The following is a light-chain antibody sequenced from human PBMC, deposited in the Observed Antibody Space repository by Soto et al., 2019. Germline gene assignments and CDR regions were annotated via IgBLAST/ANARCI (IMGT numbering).Light chain of an antibody. CDR2: WAS. CDR1: RNVLHRSSNKNY. CDR3: QQYYSAPYT. J-gene: IGKJ2*01. V-gene: IGKV4-1*01. Sequence: DIVMTQSPDSLAVSLGERATINCKSSRNVLHRSSNKNYLAWYQQKPGQPPKLLIYWASTRESGVPDRFRGSGSGTDFTLSISSLQAEDVAVYSCQQYYSAPYTFGQGTKLEI.